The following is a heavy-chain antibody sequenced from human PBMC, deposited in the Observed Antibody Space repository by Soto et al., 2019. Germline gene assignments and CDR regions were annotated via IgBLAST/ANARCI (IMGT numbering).Heavy chain of an antibody. Sequence: QVQLQESGPGLVKPSGTLSLTCAVSGGSISSSNWWSWVRQPPGKGLEWIGEIYHSGSTNYNPSLKSRVTISVDKSKNQFSLKLSSVTAADTAVYYCARRGGYCSGGSCHHLTWVSHNPYFDYWGQGTLVTVSS. V-gene: IGHV4-4*02. CDR3: ARRGGYCSGGSCHHLTWVSHNPYFDY. D-gene: IGHD2-15*01. J-gene: IGHJ4*02. CDR2: IYHSGST. CDR1: GGSISSSNW.